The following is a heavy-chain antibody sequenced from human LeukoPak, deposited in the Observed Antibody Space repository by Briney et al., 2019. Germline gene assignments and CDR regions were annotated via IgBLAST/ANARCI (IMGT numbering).Heavy chain of an antibody. CDR1: GFTFDDYT. CDR3: AKDRRNDFDY. J-gene: IGHJ4*02. CDR2: ISWNSGSI. Sequence: SLRLSCAASGFTFDDYTMHWVRQAPGKGLEWVSGISWNSGSIGYADSVKGRFTISRDNAKNSLYLQMNSLRAEDTALYYCAKDRRNDFDYWGQGILVTVSS. V-gene: IGHV3-9*01. D-gene: IGHD1-14*01.